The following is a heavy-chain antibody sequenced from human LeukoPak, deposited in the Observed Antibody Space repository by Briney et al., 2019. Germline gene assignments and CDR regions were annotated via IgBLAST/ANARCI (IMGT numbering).Heavy chain of an antibody. D-gene: IGHD2-2*02. CDR2: IYTSGST. CDR1: GGSISSSIYY. V-gene: IGHV4-61*02. J-gene: IGHJ6*03. CDR3: ARDPQGYCSSTSCYKYYYYYMDV. Sequence: PSETLSLTCTVSGGSISSSIYYWSWIRQPAGKGLEWIGRIYTSGSTNYNPSLKSRVTISVDTSKNQFSLKLSSVTAADTAVYYCARDPQGYCSSTSCYKYYYYYMDVWGKGTTVTVSS.